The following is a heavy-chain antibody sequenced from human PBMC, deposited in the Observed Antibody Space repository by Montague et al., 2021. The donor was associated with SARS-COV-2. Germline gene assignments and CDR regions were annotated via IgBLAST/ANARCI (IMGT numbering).Heavy chain of an antibody. V-gene: IGHV4-39*01. J-gene: IGHJ4*02. CDR1: GGSVSSRSYY. CDR2: IYYSGST. D-gene: IGHD4-23*01. Sequence: SETLSLTCTVSGGSVSSRSYYWGWIRQPPGKGLEWIGSIYYSGSTHYNPSLKSRVTISVDTSKNQFSLKLSPVTAADTAVYYCARRGDYGGPRFDYWGQGTLVSDSS. CDR3: ARRGDYGGPRFDY.